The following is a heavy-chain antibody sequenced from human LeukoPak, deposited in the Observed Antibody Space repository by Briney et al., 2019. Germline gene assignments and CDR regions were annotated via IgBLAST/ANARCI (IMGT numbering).Heavy chain of an antibody. J-gene: IGHJ4*02. CDR1: GFSFSSAW. Sequence: GGSLRLSCAASGFSFSSAWMNWVRQAPGKGLEWVAVIWYDGSNKYYADSVKGRFTVSRDNSKNTLYLQMNSLRAEDTAVYYCARDPGDGYNLAFDYWGQGTLVTVSS. CDR3: ARDPGDGYNLAFDY. D-gene: IGHD5-24*01. CDR2: IWYDGSNK. V-gene: IGHV3-33*08.